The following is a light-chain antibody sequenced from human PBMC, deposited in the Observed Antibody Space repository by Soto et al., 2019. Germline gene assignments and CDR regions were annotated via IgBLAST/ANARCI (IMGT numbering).Light chain of an antibody. CDR1: QGISNY. CDR2: AAS. V-gene: IGKV1-27*01. CDR3: QKYNSAPRT. Sequence: IQMTQSPSSLSASVGDRVTITCRASQGISNYLAWYQQKPGKVPKIRIYAASTLQSGVPSRFSGSGSGTDFTLTIRSLQPADVATYYCQKYNSAPRTFGPGTKVDIK. J-gene: IGKJ3*01.